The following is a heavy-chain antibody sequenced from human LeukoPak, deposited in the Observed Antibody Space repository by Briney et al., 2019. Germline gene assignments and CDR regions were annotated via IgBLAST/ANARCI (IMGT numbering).Heavy chain of an antibody. CDR1: GYTFTIYD. Sequence: ASVKVSCKASGYTFTIYDINWVRQATGQGLEWMGWMNPNSGNTGYAQKFQGRVTMTRNTSISTAYMELSSLRSEDTAVYYCARGLGGFYYYYGMDVWGQGTTVTVSS. CDR2: MNPNSGNT. D-gene: IGHD3-16*01. CDR3: ARGLGGFYYYYGMDV. J-gene: IGHJ6*02. V-gene: IGHV1-8*01.